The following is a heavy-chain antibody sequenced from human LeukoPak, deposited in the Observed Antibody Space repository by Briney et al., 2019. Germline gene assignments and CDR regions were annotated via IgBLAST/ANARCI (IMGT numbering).Heavy chain of an antibody. CDR1: GGSISSYY. CDR3: ASHMRGSGYNAAFDY. J-gene: IGHJ4*02. CDR2: IYTSGST. V-gene: IGHV4-4*07. Sequence: SETLSLTCTVSGGSISSYYWSWIRQPAGKGLEWIGRIYTSGSTNYNPSLKSRVTMSADTSKNQFSLKLSSVTAADTAVYYCASHMRGSGYNAAFDYWGQGTLVTVSS. D-gene: IGHD3-22*01.